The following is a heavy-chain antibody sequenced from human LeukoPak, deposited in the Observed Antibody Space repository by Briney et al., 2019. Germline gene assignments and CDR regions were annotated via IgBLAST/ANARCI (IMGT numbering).Heavy chain of an antibody. J-gene: IGHJ4*02. V-gene: IGHV3-23*01. CDR1: GFTFSSYA. CDR3: AKDLNYYGSGSYFDY. CDR2: ISGSGGST. D-gene: IGHD3-10*01. Sequence: GGSLRLSCAASGFTFSSYAMSWVRQAPGKGLEWVSAISGSGGSTYYADSVKGRFTISRDNSKNTLYLQMNSLRAEDTAVYYCAKDLNYYGSGSYFDYWGQGTLVTVSS.